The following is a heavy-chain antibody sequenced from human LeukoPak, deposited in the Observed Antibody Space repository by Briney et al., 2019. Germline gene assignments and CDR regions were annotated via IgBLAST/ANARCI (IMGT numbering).Heavy chain of an antibody. V-gene: IGHV3-7*01. D-gene: IGHD4-17*01. CDR1: GFTFSTYW. CDR3: AKRYGDHEEYVQH. CDR2: IKQDGSEK. J-gene: IGHJ1*01. Sequence: GGSLRLTCAASGFTFSTYWMSWVRQAPGKGLEWVANIKQDGSEKYYVDSVKGRFTISRDNAKNSLYLQMNSLRDEDTAVYYCAKRYGDHEEYVQHWGQGTLVTVSS.